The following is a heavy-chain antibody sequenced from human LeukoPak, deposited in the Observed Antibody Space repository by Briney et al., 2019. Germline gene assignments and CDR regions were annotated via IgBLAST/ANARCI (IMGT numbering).Heavy chain of an antibody. D-gene: IGHD6-19*01. Sequence: GGSLRLSCAASGFTFSSYAMHWVRQAPGKGLEWVAVISYDGSNKYYADSVKGRFTISRDNSKNTLYLQMNSLRAEDTAVYHCARAMIAVAGPDAFDIWGQGTMVTVSS. CDR1: GFTFSSYA. J-gene: IGHJ3*02. CDR2: ISYDGSNK. V-gene: IGHV3-30*04. CDR3: ARAMIAVAGPDAFDI.